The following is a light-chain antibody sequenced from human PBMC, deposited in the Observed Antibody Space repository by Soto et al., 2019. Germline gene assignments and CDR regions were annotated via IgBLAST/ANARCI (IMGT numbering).Light chain of an antibody. CDR2: KAS. J-gene: IGKJ1*01. CDR1: QNIYTW. Sequence: DYQVTQSPSTLSASVGDRVTITCRASQNIYTWLAWYQQKPGIAPKLLIHKASTLESGVPSRFSGSGFGTEFTLTISGLQPEDSATYYCQQYERYSTFGQGTKVEIE. V-gene: IGKV1-5*03. CDR3: QQYERYST.